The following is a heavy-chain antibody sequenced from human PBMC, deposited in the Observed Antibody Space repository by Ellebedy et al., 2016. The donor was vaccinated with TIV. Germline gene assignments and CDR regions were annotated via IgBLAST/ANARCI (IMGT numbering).Heavy chain of an antibody. CDR3: ARCPGDTAMVTCYFDY. D-gene: IGHD5-18*01. Sequence: MPSETLSLTCAVYGGSFSSYYWSWVRQLPGTGLEWIGEINHSGSTNYNPSLKSRVTVSVDTSKNQFSPKLSSVTAADTAVYYCARCPGDTAMVTCYFDYWGQGTLVTVSS. J-gene: IGHJ4*02. CDR2: INHSGST. V-gene: IGHV4-34*01. CDR1: GGSFSSYY.